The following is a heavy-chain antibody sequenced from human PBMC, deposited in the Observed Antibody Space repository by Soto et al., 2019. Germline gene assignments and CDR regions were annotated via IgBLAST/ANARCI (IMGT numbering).Heavy chain of an antibody. CDR3: ASPGYYYDSSGYDY. CDR2: INHSGST. CDR1: GGSFSGYY. V-gene: IGHV4-34*01. D-gene: IGHD3-22*01. Sequence: SETLSLTCAVYGGSFSGYYWSWIRQPPGKGLEWIGEINHSGSTNYNPSLKSRVTISVDTSKNQFSLKLSSVTAADTAVYYCASPGYYYDSSGYDYWGQGTLVTVSS. J-gene: IGHJ4*02.